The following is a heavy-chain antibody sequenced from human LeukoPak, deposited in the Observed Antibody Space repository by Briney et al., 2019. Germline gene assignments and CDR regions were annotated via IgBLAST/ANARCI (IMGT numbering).Heavy chain of an antibody. V-gene: IGHV1-69*05. D-gene: IGHD3-22*01. CDR1: GGTFSSYA. CDR3: ARDYDSSGYYGNY. CDR2: IIPIFGTA. Sequence: SVKVACKASGGTFSSYAISWVRQAPGQGLEWIGGIIPIFGTANYAQKFQGRVTITTDESTSTAYMELSSLRSEDTAVYYCARDYDSSGYYGNYWGQGTLVTVSS. J-gene: IGHJ4*02.